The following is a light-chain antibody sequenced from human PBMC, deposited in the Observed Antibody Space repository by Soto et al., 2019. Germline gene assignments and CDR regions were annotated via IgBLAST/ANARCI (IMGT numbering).Light chain of an antibody. J-gene: IGKJ4*01. CDR1: QDIISW. CDR3: QQSDSFPLT. V-gene: IGKV1-12*01. Sequence: DIQMTQSPSSVSASVGDRVTITCRATQDIISWLSWYQQKPGTAPKLLIYSASSLQGGVPSRFSGSGSGTEFTLPISGLQPEGFATFYCQQSDSFPLTFGGGTKVE. CDR2: SAS.